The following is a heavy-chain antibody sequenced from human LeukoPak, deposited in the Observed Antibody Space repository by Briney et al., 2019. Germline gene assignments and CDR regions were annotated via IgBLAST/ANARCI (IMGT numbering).Heavy chain of an antibody. D-gene: IGHD3-10*01. J-gene: IGHJ4*02. CDR3: ARASGGDGSGSL. CDR2: IYYSGSP. V-gene: IGHV4-61*08. CDR1: GNSISSGDNY. Sequence: SETLSLTCTVSGNSISSGDNYWSWIRQPPWKGLEWIGYIYYSGSPDYNPSLKSRVTISVDTSKNQFSLNLSSVTAADTAMYYCARASGGDGSGSLWGQGTLVTVSS.